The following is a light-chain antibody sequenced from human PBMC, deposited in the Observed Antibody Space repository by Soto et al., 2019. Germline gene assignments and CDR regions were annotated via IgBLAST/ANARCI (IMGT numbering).Light chain of an antibody. V-gene: IGLV3-21*04. CDR3: QVWDSSSDHRV. J-gene: IGLJ3*02. CDR1: NIGSKS. CDR2: YDS. Sequence: SYELTQSPSVSVAPGNTARITCGGNNIGSKSVHWYQQKPGQAPVLVIYYDSDRPSGIPERFSGSNSGNTATLTISRVEAGDEAEYYCQVWDSSSDHRVFGGGTKLTVL.